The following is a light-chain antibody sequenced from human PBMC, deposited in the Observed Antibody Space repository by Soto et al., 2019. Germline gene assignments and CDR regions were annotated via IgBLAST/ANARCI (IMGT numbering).Light chain of an antibody. J-gene: IGKJ4*01. V-gene: IGKV3-11*01. Sequence: EIVLTQPPATLSLSPGERATLSCRASQSVSSYLAWYQQKPGQAPRLLIYDASNRATGIPSRVSGSGSGTDFTLTISSIEAEDFAVYYRQQRSNWPPLTFCGGTKVEIK. CDR3: QQRSNWPPLT. CDR2: DAS. CDR1: QSVSSY.